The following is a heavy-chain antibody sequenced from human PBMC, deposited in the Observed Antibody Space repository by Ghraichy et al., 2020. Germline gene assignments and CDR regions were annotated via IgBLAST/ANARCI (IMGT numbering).Heavy chain of an antibody. CDR3: VKEDGVTYARFDP. Sequence: GGSLRLSCAASGFTFSNSAMSWVRQAPGKGLEWVAAISGPGTRIYHADAVKGRFTISRDNSKNTLYLQMNSLRAEDTAVYFCVKEDGVTYARFDPGGRGTLVTVSS. V-gene: IGHV3-23*01. CDR2: ISGPGTRI. J-gene: IGHJ5*02. D-gene: IGHD3-3*01. CDR1: GFTFSNSA.